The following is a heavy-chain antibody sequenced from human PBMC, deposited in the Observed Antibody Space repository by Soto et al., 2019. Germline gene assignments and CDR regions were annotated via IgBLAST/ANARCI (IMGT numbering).Heavy chain of an antibody. CDR2: ISSSSSYI. V-gene: IGHV3-21*01. J-gene: IGHJ6*02. Sequence: GGSLRLSCAASGFTFSSYSMNWARQAPGKGLEWVSSISSSSSYIYYADSVKGRFTISRDNAKNSLYLQMNSLRAEDTAVYYCARGGGLRFLEWLPHYYGMDVWGQGTTVTVSS. CDR1: GFTFSSYS. CDR3: ARGGGLRFLEWLPHYYGMDV. D-gene: IGHD3-3*01.